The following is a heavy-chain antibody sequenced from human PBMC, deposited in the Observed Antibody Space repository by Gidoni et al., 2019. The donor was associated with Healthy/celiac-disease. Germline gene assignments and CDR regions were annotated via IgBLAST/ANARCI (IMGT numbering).Heavy chain of an antibody. CDR1: GGSISSGGYS. CDR3: ARGGGAKYYFDY. V-gene: IGHV4-30-2*01. J-gene: IGHJ4*02. D-gene: IGHD3-16*01. CDR2: IYHSGST. Sequence: LQLQESGSGLVKPSQTLSLTCAVSGGSISSGGYSWSWIRQPPGKGLEWIGYIYHSGSTYYNPSLKSRVTISVDRSKNQFSLKLSSVTAADTAVYYCARGGGAKYYFDYWGQGTLVTVSS.